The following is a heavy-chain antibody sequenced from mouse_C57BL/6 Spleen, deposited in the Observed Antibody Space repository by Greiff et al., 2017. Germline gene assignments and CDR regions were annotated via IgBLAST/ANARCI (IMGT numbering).Heavy chain of an antibody. D-gene: IGHD1-3*01. CDR3: ARETKRSRYFDV. V-gene: IGHV1-61*01. CDR2: IYPSDSET. Sequence: QVQLQQPGAELVRPGSSVKLSCKASGYTFTSYWMDWVKQRPGQGLEWIGNIYPSDSETHYNQKFKDKATLTVDKSSSTAYMQLSSLTSEDSAVYYCARETKRSRYFDVWGTGTTVTVAS. J-gene: IGHJ1*03. CDR1: GYTFTSYW.